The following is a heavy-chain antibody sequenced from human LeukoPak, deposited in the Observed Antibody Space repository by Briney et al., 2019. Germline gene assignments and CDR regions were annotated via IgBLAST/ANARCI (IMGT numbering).Heavy chain of an antibody. D-gene: IGHD6-6*01. Sequence: GSLRLSCAASGFTFSSYSMNWVRQAPGKGLGWVSSISSSSSYIYYADSVKGRFTISRDNAKNSLYLQMNSLRAEDTAVYYCAREGSSSDYMDVWGKGTTVTVSS. CDR3: AREGSSSDYMDV. V-gene: IGHV3-21*01. J-gene: IGHJ6*03. CDR1: GFTFSSYS. CDR2: ISSSSSYI.